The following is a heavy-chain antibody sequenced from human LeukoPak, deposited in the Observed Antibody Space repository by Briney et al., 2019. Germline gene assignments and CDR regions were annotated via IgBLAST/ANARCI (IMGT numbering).Heavy chain of an antibody. CDR3: ARGGSGWYFDY. V-gene: IGHV3-48*01. J-gene: IGHJ4*02. CDR1: GFTFSSYG. Sequence: GGSLRLSCAASGFTFSSYGMSWVRQAPGKGLEWVSYISSSSSTIYYADSVKGRFTISRDNAKNSLYLQMNSLRAEDTAVYYCARGGSGWYFDYWGQGTLVTVSS. D-gene: IGHD6-19*01. CDR2: ISSSSSTI.